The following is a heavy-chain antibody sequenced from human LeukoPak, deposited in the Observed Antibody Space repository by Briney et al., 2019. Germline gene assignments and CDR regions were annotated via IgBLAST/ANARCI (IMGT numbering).Heavy chain of an antibody. CDR2: IWYDGSNK. CDR3: ARAGAVAGPPDY. J-gene: IGHJ4*02. Sequence: PGGSLRLSCAASGFTFSSYGMHWVRQAPGKGLEWVAVIWYDGSNKYYADSVKGRFTISRDNAKNSLYLQMNSLRAEDTAVYYCARAGAVAGPPDYWGQGTLVTVSS. D-gene: IGHD6-19*01. CDR1: GFTFSSYG. V-gene: IGHV3-33*01.